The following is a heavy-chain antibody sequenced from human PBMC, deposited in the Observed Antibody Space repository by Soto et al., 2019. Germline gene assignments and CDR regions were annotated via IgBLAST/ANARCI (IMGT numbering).Heavy chain of an antibody. CDR2: IIPIFGTA. CDR3: GRLEGLATISYYFDY. V-gene: IGHV1-69*13. CDR1: GGTFSSYA. Sequence: SVKVSCKSSGGTFSSYAISWVRQAPGQGLEWMGGIIPIFGTANYAQKFQGRVTITADESTRTAYMELSSLRSEDTAVYYCGRLEGLATISYYFDYWGQGALVTVSS. D-gene: IGHD3-9*01. J-gene: IGHJ4*02.